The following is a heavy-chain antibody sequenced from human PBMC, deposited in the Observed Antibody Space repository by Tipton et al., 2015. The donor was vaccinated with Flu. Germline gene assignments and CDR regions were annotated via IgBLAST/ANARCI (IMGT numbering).Heavy chain of an antibody. CDR2: IYSGGST. Sequence: SLRLSCAASGFTVSSNYMSWVRQAPGKGLEWVSVIYSGGSTYYADSVKGRFTISRDNSKNTLYLQMNSLRAEDTAVHYCARDLGEGFGDPYYYFGMDVWGQGTTVTVSS. J-gene: IGHJ6*02. D-gene: IGHD3-10*01. V-gene: IGHV3-66*01. CDR1: GFTVSSNY. CDR3: ARDLGEGFGDPYYYFGMDV.